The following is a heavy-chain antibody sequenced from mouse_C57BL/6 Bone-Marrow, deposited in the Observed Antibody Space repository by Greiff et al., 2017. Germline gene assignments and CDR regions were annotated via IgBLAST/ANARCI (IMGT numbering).Heavy chain of an antibody. J-gene: IGHJ1*03. D-gene: IGHD1-1*01. V-gene: IGHV1-85*01. CDR3: ARVEFDGSSGDRYYDV. CDR2: IYPRDGST. Sequence: LQESGPELVKPGASVKLSCKASGYTFTSYDINWVKQRPGQGLEWIGWIYPRDGSTKYNEKFKGKATLTVDPSSSTAYIDRHSLTSEDSAVYFCARVEFDGSSGDRYYDVWGTGTTVTVSS. CDR1: GYTFTSYD.